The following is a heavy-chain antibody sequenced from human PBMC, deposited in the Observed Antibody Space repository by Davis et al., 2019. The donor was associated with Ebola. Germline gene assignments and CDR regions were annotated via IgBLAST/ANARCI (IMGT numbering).Heavy chain of an antibody. D-gene: IGHD3-3*01. CDR1: GGTFSSYA. CDR2: IIPILGIA. J-gene: IGHJ6*02. Sequence: SVKVSCKASGGTFSSYAISWVRQAPGQGLEWMGRIIPILGIANYAQKFQGRVTITTDKSTSTAYMELSSLRSEDTAVYYCARDQRFLACMDVWGQGTTVTVSS. V-gene: IGHV1-69*04. CDR3: ARDQRFLACMDV.